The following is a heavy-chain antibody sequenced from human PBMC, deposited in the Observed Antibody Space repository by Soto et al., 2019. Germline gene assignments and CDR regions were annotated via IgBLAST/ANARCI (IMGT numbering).Heavy chain of an antibody. J-gene: IGHJ3*02. CDR2: IWDDGTKK. CDR1: GFIFSDYG. D-gene: IGHD6-19*01. V-gene: IGHV3-33*01. CDR3: VRGGKVGCGFDI. Sequence: QEQLVESGGDGVQRGRSLRLSCAASGFIFSDYGVHWVRQAPGKGLEWVAVIWDDGTKKYYADCVKGRFTISRDNSENMVNLQLDGLTGEDTSVNYCVRGGKVGCGFDIWGQGTMVTVFS.